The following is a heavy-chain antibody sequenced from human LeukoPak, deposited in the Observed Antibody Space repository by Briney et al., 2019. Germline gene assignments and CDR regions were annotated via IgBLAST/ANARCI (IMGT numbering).Heavy chain of an antibody. V-gene: IGHV3-49*03. J-gene: IGHJ4*02. Sequence: GGSLRLSCTASGFTFGDYAMSWFRQAPGKGLEWVGFIRSKAYGGTTEYAASVKGRFTISRDDSKSIAYLQMNSLKTEDTAVYYCTRSVDGEDVIHWGQGTLVTVSS. CDR3: TRSVDGEDVIH. CDR2: IRSKAYGGTT. D-gene: IGHD4-17*01. CDR1: GFTFGDYA.